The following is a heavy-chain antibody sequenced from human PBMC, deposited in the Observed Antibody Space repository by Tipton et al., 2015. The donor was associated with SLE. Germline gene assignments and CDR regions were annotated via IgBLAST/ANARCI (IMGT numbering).Heavy chain of an antibody. CDR2: INHSGST. D-gene: IGHD3-10*01. CDR1: GGSFSGYY. CDR3: ARGPNYYGSGSIPFGY. V-gene: IGHV4-34*01. Sequence: LRLSCAVYGGSFSGYYWSWIRQPPGKGLEWIGEINHSGSTNYNPSLKSRVTISVDTSKNQFSLKLSSVTAADTAVYYCARGPNYYGSGSIPFGYWGQGTLVTVSS. J-gene: IGHJ4*02.